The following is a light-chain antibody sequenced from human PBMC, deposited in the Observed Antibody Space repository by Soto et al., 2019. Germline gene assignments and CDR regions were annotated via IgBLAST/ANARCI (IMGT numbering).Light chain of an antibody. CDR1: SSNIGGNS. CDR2: DDD. V-gene: IGLV1-51*01. CDR3: GSWDSSLSAYL. J-gene: IGLJ1*01. Sequence: QSVMTQPPSVSAAPGQRVTISCSGRSSNIGGNSVSWYQQLPGTAPKLLIYDDDKRPSGIPDRFSGSKSGTSATLGFTGFQTGAEADHSCGSWDSSLSAYLFGTGTKLTVL.